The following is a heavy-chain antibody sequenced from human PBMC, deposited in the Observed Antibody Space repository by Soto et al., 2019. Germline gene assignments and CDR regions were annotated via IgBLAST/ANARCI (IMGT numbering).Heavy chain of an antibody. V-gene: IGHV3-23*01. CDR2: ISGSGGST. CDR1: GFTFSSYA. CDR3: ASGWSRIAARPLYYYGMDV. D-gene: IGHD6-6*01. Sequence: GGSLRLSCAASGFTFSSYAMSWVRQAPGKGLEWVSVISGSGGSTYYADSVKGRFTISRDNSKNTLYLQMNSLRAEDTAVYYCASGWSRIAARPLYYYGMDVWGQGTTVTVSS. J-gene: IGHJ6*02.